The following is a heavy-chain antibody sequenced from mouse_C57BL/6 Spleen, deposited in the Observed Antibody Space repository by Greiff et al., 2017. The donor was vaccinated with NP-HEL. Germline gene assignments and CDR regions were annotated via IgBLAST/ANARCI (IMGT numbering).Heavy chain of an antibody. CDR1: GYTFTDYY. D-gene: IGHD2-5*01. J-gene: IGHJ3*01. V-gene: IGHV1-19*01. Sequence: EVQLQQSGPVLVKPGASVKMSCKASGYTFTDYYMNWVKQSHGKSLEWIGVINPYNGGTSYNQNFKGKATLTVDKSSSTAYMELNSLTSEDSAVYYCARDHYSNPYWGQGTLVTVSA. CDR2: INPYNGGT. CDR3: ARDHYSNPY.